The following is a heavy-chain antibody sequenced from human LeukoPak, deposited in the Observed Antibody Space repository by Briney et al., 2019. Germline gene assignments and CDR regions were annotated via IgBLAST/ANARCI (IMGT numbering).Heavy chain of an antibody. CDR3: ARDLSSKHYGSGSYHFY. V-gene: IGHV1-18*01. J-gene: IGHJ4*02. D-gene: IGHD3-10*01. CDR2: ISAYNGNT. Sequence: GASVKVSCKASGYTFTSYAMNWVRQAPGQGLEWMGWISAYNGNTNYAQKLQGRVTMTTDTSTSTAYMELRSLRSDDTAVYYCARDLSSKHYGSGSYHFYWGQGTLVTVSS. CDR1: GYTFTSYA.